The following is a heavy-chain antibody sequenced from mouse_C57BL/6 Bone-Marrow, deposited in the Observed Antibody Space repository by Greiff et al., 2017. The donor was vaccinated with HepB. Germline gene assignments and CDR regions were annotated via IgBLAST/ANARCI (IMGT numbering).Heavy chain of an antibody. CDR1: GYTFTSYW. J-gene: IGHJ2*01. V-gene: IGHV1-64*01. D-gene: IGHD1-2*01. CDR3: ARSEGVRITTALDY. Sequence: QVQLKQPGAELVKPGASVKLSCKASGYTFTSYWMHWVKQRPGQGLEWIGMIHPNSGSTNYNEKFKSKATLTVDKSSSTAYMQLSSLTSEDSAVYYCARSEGVRITTALDYWGQGTTLTVSS. CDR2: IHPNSGST.